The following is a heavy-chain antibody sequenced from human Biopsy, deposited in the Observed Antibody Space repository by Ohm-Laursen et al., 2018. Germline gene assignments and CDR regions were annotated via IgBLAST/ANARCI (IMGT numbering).Heavy chain of an antibody. Sequence: SLRLSCAASGFTFSDYYMSWIRQAPGKGLKWVSYISSRTNTIYYADFVKGRFTISRDNAKNSLYLQMNRLRAEDTAVYYCARGSFAPDFWGQGTLVTVSS. D-gene: IGHD2/OR15-2a*01. CDR3: ARGSFAPDF. V-gene: IGHV3-11*01. CDR1: GFTFSDYY. CDR2: ISSRTNTI. J-gene: IGHJ4*02.